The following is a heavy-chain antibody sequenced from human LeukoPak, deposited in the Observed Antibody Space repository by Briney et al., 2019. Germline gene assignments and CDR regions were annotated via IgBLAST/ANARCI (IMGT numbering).Heavy chain of an antibody. V-gene: IGHV4-34*01. CDR3: ARRRIAAAGKTTRYWYLDL. J-gene: IGHJ2*01. CDR2: INHSGST. D-gene: IGHD6-13*01. Sequence: SETLSLTCAVYGGSFSGYYWSWIRQPPGKGLEWIGEINHSGSTNYNPSLKSRVTISVDTSKNQFSLKLSSVTAADTAVYYCARRRIAAAGKTTRYWYLDLWGRGTLVTVSS. CDR1: GGSFSGYY.